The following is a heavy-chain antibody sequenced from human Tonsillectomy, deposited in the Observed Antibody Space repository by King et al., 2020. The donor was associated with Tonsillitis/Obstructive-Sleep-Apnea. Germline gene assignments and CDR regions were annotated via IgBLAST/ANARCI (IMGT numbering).Heavy chain of an antibody. D-gene: IGHD2-15*01. V-gene: IGHV3-21*01. CDR2: ISSSSSYI. J-gene: IGHJ4*02. Sequence: VQLVESGGGLVKPGGSLRLSCAASGFTFSSYSMNWVRQAPGKGLEWVSSISSSSSYIYYADSVTGRFTISRDNAKNPLYLQMNSLRAEDTALYYCARDWPCSGGSCYSGWGQGTLVTVSS. CDR3: ARDWPCSGGSCYSG. CDR1: GFTFSSYS.